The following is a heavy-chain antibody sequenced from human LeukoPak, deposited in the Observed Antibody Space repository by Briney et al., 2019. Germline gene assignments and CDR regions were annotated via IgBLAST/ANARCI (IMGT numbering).Heavy chain of an antibody. J-gene: IGHJ4*02. V-gene: IGHV1-3*01. CDR3: ARGPNDGGGSYYRPVPFFDY. CDR2: INAGNGNT. D-gene: IGHD1-26*01. CDR1: GCTFTSYA. Sequence: GASVKVSCKASGCTFTSYAMHWVRQVPGQRLEWMGWINAGNGNTKYSQKFQGRVTITRDTSASTAYMELSSLRSEDTAVYYCARGPNDGGGSYYRPVPFFDYWGQGTLVTVSS.